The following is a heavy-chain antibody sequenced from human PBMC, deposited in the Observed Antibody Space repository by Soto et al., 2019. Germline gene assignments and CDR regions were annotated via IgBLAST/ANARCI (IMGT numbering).Heavy chain of an antibody. CDR1: GFNFSSYA. V-gene: IGHV3-23*01. D-gene: IGHD2-2*01. J-gene: IGHJ4*02. CDR3: AKQKGVPAAPFDY. Sequence: EVQLLESGGGLVQPGGSLRLSCAASGFNFSSYAMSWVRQAPGKGLEWVSAISGSGGSTYYADSVKGRFTISRDNSKNTLYVQMNSLRAEDTAVYYCAKQKGVPAAPFDYWGQGTLVTVSS. CDR2: ISGSGGST.